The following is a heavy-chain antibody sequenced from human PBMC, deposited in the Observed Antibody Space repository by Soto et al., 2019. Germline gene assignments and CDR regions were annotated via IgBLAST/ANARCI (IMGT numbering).Heavy chain of an antibody. D-gene: IGHD5-12*01. CDR1: RYSINNNNW. J-gene: IGHJ4*02. CDR2: LHHGGST. CDR3: TKNSAYALDY. Sequence: KPSETLSLTCDVSRYSINNNNWWSWVRQSPGGGLEWIGELHHGGSTNYNPSLESRVTFSVDISKNQFFLKLSSVTAADTAVYYCTKNSAYALDYWGQGTLVTVSS. V-gene: IGHV4-4*02.